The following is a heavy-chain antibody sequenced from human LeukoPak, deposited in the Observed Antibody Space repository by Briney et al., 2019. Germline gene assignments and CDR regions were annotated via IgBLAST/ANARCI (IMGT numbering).Heavy chain of an antibody. J-gene: IGHJ4*02. D-gene: IGHD3-3*01. CDR1: GFTFSSYA. CDR2: ISGSGGST. Sequence: GGSLRLSCAASGFTFSSYAMSWVRQAPGKGLEWVSAISGSGGSTYYADSVKGRFTITRDNSKNTLYLQMNSLRAEDTAVYYCAKPLLYYDFWSGYYQSQSSLFDYWGQGTLVTVSS. V-gene: IGHV3-23*01. CDR3: AKPLLYYDFWSGYYQSQSSLFDY.